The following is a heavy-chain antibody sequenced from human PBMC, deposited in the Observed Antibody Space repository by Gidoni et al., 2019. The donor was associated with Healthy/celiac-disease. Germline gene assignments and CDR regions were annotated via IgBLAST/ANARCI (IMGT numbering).Heavy chain of an antibody. J-gene: IGHJ4*02. Sequence: QVQLQESGPGLVKPSETLSLTCTVSGGSISSYYWSRIRQPPGKGLEWIGYIYYSGSTNYNPSLKSRVTISVDTSKNQFSLKLSSVTAADTAVYYCARGHIAARDQFDYWGQGTLVTVSS. CDR3: ARGHIAARDQFDY. D-gene: IGHD6-6*01. CDR2: IYYSGST. CDR1: GGSISSYY. V-gene: IGHV4-59*01.